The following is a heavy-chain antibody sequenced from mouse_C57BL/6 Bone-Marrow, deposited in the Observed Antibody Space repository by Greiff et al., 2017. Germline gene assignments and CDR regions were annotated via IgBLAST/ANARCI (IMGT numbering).Heavy chain of an antibody. V-gene: IGHV1-4*01. CDR1: GYTFTSYT. Sequence: QVQLQQSGAELARPGASVKMSCKASGYTFTSYTMHWVKQRPGQGLEWIGNINPSSGYTKYTQKFKDKATLTADKSSSTAYMQLSSLTSEDSAVYYCARDCYGCCYAMDYWGQGTSVTVSS. CDR3: ARDCYGCCYAMDY. CDR2: INPSSGYT. D-gene: IGHD1-1*01. J-gene: IGHJ4*01.